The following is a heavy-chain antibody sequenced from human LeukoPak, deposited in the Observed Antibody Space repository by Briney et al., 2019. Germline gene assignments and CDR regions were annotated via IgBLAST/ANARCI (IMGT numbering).Heavy chain of an antibody. V-gene: IGHV4-59*11. CDR1: GDSISRHF. D-gene: IGHD3-22*01. Sequence: PSETLSLTCSVSGDSISRHFWSWIRQPPGKGLEWIAFIRYSGRTKYNPSLQSRVTISVDTSENEFSLRLTSVTAADTAVYYCARLLDNDSSGDPDTFDMWGQGTVVTVSS. CDR2: IRYSGRT. J-gene: IGHJ3*02. CDR3: ARLLDNDSSGDPDTFDM.